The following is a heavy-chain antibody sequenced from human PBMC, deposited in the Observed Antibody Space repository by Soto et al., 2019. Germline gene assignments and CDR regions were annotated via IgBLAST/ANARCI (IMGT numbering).Heavy chain of an antibody. J-gene: IGHJ5*02. CDR3: ARVRYCSGGSCYPRFDP. D-gene: IGHD2-15*01. Sequence: QVQLQESGPGLVKPSQTLSLTCTVSGGSISSGGYYWSWIRQHPGKGLEWIGYMYYSGSTYYNPSLKSRVTISVDTSKNQFSLKLSSVTAADTAVYYCARVRYCSGGSCYPRFDPWGQGTLVTVSS. V-gene: IGHV4-31*03. CDR1: GGSISSGGYY. CDR2: MYYSGST.